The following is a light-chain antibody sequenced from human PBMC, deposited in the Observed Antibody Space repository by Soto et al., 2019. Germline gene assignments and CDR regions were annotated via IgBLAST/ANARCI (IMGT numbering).Light chain of an antibody. CDR2: TLS. V-gene: IGKV1-9*01. CDR3: QQVNSYLLT. J-gene: IGKJ4*01. CDR1: RGIRTY. Sequence: NLSLAXSYLSASHQDXXXXXSXASRGIRTYVAVSKQEXGRPSDLLIYTLSXLQSGVPSRLSGSASGTEFTLTISSPQPEDFTTYYCQQVNSYLLTSGGRTKADIK.